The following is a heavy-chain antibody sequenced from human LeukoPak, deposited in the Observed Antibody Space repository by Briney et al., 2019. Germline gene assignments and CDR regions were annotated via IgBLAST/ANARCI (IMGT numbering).Heavy chain of an antibody. CDR2: INPSGGST. Sequence: ASVKVSCKASGYTFTSYYMHWVRQAPGQGLEWMGIINPSGGSTSYAQKFQGRVTMTRGMSTSTVYMELSSLRSEDTAVYYCARDLTVVAATFDYWGQGTLVTVSS. J-gene: IGHJ4*02. V-gene: IGHV1-46*01. D-gene: IGHD2-15*01. CDR1: GYTFTSYY. CDR3: ARDLTVVAATFDY.